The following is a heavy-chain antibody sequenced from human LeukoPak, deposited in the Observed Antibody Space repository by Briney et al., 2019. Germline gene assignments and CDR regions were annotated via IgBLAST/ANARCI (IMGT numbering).Heavy chain of an antibody. J-gene: IGHJ4*02. CDR3: ARDSGYGYNTFPTADY. D-gene: IGHD5-24*01. CDR1: GFTVSSYG. V-gene: IGHV3-33*01. Sequence: GGSLRLSCLSSGFTVSSYGMHWVRQAPGKGLEWVAVIWYDGSNKYYADSVKGRFTISRDNSENTLYLQMSSLRAEDTALYYCARDSGYGYNTFPTADYWGQGILVTVSS. CDR2: IWYDGSNK.